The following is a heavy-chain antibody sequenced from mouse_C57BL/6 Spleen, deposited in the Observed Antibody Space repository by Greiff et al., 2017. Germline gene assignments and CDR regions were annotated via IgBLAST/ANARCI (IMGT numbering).Heavy chain of an antibody. CDR2: INPSTGGT. Sequence: EVHLVESGPELVKPGASVKISCKASGYSFTGYYMNWVKQSPEKSLEWIGEINPSTGGTTYNQKFKAKATLTVDKSSSTAYMQLKSLTSEDSAVYYCARLAMDYWGQGTSVTVSS. V-gene: IGHV1-42*01. CDR3: ARLAMDY. CDR1: GYSFTGYY. J-gene: IGHJ4*01.